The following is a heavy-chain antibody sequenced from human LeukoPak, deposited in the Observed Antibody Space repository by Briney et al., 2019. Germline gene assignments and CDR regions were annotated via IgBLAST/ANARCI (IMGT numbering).Heavy chain of an antibody. J-gene: IGHJ3*02. CDR3: ARDTPKLDSSSWYYAFDI. V-gene: IGHV3-23*01. D-gene: IGHD6-13*01. CDR2: ISGSGGST. Sequence: PGGSLRLSCAASGFTFSSYAMSWVRQAPGKGLEWVSAISGSGGSTYYADSVKGRFTISRDNAKNTLYLQMNSLRAEDTAVYYCARDTPKLDSSSWYYAFDIWGQGTMVTVSS. CDR1: GFTFSSYA.